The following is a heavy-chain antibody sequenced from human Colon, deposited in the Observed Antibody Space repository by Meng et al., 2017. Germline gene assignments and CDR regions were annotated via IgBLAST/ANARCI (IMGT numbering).Heavy chain of an antibody. V-gene: IGHV4-4*02. D-gene: IGHD4-23*01. Sequence: VPLLRPGPGVFKPSGTLSLTCTVSVGSITTNSYWSWVRQSPEKGLEWIGQIDHRGDPYYNPSLKSRVTMSVDRSKSQVSLQLTSVTAADTAVYYCARHGGYYQDYWGQGTLVTVSS. CDR1: VGSITTNSY. CDR2: IDHRGDP. CDR3: ARHGGYYQDY. J-gene: IGHJ4*02.